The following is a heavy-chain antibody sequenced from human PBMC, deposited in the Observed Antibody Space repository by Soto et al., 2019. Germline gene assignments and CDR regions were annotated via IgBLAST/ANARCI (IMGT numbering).Heavy chain of an antibody. V-gene: IGHV3-11*05. CDR2: ISSSSSYT. J-gene: IGHJ4*02. D-gene: IGHD6-13*01. CDR3: ARAGIAPPGTLDY. Sequence: GGSLRLSCAASGFTFSDYYMSWIRQAPGKGLEWVSYISSSSSYTNYADSVKGRFTISRDNAKNSLYLQMNSLRAEDTAVYYCARAGIAPPGTLDYWGQGTLVTVSS. CDR1: GFTFSDYY.